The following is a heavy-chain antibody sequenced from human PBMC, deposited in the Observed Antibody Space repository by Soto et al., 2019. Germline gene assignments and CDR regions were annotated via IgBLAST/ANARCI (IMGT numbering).Heavy chain of an antibody. V-gene: IGHV3-11*01. J-gene: IGHJ5*02. D-gene: IGHD6-19*01. CDR3: ARDIAVAGTNPNWFDP. CDR2: ISSVASTI. Sequence: GGSLRLSCAASGFTFSDYYMSWIRQAPGKGLEWVSYISSVASTIYYADSVKGRFTISRDNAKNSLYLQMNSLRAEDTAVYYCARDIAVAGTNPNWFDPWGHGTLVTVSS. CDR1: GFTFSDYY.